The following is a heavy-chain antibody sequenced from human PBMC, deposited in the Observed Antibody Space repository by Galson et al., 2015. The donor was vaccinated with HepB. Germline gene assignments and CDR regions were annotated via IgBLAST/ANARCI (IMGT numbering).Heavy chain of an antibody. V-gene: IGHV3-48*03. CDR3: ARWKDEFQPTPYGMDV. D-gene: IGHD2-2*01. Sequence: SLRLSCAASGFTFSSYEMNWVRQAPGKGLEWVSYISSSGSNKYYTDSVKGRFTISRDNARNSLYLQLNSLRTEDTAVYYCARWKDEFQPTPYGMDVWGQGTTVTVSS. CDR1: GFTFSSYE. J-gene: IGHJ6*02. CDR2: ISSSGSNK.